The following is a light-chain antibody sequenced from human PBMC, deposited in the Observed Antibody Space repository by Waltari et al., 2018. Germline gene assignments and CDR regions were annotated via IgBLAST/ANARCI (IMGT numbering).Light chain of an antibody. V-gene: IGKV3-20*01. CDR3: QNHERLPAT. Sequence: EIMLTQSPGTLSLSPGERATLSCRASQSIGRYLVWYQQKPGQAPRLLMYEASRRATGIPDRFSGSGSGTDFSLTIGRLEPEDFAVYYCQNHERLPATFGQGTKVELK. J-gene: IGKJ1*01. CDR2: EAS. CDR1: QSIGRY.